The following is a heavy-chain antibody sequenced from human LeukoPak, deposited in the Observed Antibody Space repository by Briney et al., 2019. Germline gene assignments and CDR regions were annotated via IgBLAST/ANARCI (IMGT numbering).Heavy chain of an antibody. J-gene: IGHJ3*02. V-gene: IGHV3-30-3*01. CDR1: GFTFSSYA. Sequence: GGSLRLSCVVSGFTFSSYALHWVRQAPGKGLEWVAVISYDETNKYHADSVKGRFTISRDNSKNTLYLQMNSLTVEDMAVYYCARASSGSYLDAFDIWGQGTMVTVSS. CDR3: ARASSGSYLDAFDI. CDR2: ISYDETNK. D-gene: IGHD1-26*01.